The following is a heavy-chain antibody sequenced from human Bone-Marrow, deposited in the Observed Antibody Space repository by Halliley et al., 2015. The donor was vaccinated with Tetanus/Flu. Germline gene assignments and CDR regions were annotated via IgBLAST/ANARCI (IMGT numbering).Heavy chain of an antibody. Sequence: IGYIFYSGSTNSNPPLESRVTISVDTSKNQFSLRLTSVTAAGAAVYYCSRGHVESTGSDLQEYWGQGALVTVSS. CDR3: SRGHVESTGSDLQEY. D-gene: IGHD2-15*01. V-gene: IGHV4-59*09. J-gene: IGHJ4*02. CDR2: IFYSGST.